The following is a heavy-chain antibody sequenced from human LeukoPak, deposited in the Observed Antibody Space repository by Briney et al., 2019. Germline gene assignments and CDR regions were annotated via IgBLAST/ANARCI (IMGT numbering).Heavy chain of an antibody. CDR3: AKDLTVTITYGFGV. Sequence: PGGSLRLSCAASGFTFSSYAMSWVRQAPGKGLEWVSGISGSGGSTYYADSVKGRFTISRDFSKNTLHLQMNSLRAEDTAVYYCAKDLTVTITYGFGVWGQGTTVTVSS. V-gene: IGHV3-23*01. J-gene: IGHJ6*02. CDR1: GFTFSSYA. D-gene: IGHD4-17*01. CDR2: ISGSGGST.